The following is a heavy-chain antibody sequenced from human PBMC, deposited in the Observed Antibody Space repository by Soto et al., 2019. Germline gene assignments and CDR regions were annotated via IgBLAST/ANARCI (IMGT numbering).Heavy chain of an antibody. CDR1: GFTFSSYG. D-gene: IGHD6-19*01. CDR2: ISYDGSNK. J-gene: IGHJ4*02. CDR3: AKTLQQWLVPVPFDY. V-gene: IGHV3-30*18. Sequence: PGGSLRLSCAASGFTFSSYGMHWVRQAPGKGLEWVAVISYDGSNKYYADSVKGRFTISRDNSKNTLYLQMNSLRAEDTAVYYCAKTLQQWLVPVPFDYWGQGTLVTVSS.